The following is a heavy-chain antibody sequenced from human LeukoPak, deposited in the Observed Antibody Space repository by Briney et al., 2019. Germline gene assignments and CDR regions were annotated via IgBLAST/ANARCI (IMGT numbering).Heavy chain of an antibody. CDR1: RLPFSIAW. D-gene: IGHD3-10*01. CDR3: AKVMKGSERLTMVRGVIIKTAGLYYMDV. V-gene: IGHV3-23*01. Sequence: GGSLRLSCAGSRLPFSIAWMTWVRQAPGKGLEWVSSISASGGSTNYADSVKGRFTISRDNSKNTVYLQMNSLRAEDTAVYYCAKVMKGSERLTMVRGVIIKTAGLYYMDVWGKGTTVTVSS. CDR2: ISASGGST. J-gene: IGHJ6*03.